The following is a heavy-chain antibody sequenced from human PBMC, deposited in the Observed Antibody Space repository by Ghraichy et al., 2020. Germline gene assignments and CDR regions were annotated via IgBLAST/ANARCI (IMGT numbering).Heavy chain of an antibody. Sequence: ASVKVSCKASGYTFTGYYMHWVRQAPGQGLEWMGWINPNSGGTNYAQKFQGWVTMTRDTSISTAYMELSRLRSDDTAVYYCARSDCSSTSCSNRWFDPWGQGTLVTVSS. CDR2: INPNSGGT. V-gene: IGHV1-2*04. J-gene: IGHJ5*02. CDR1: GYTFTGYY. CDR3: ARSDCSSTSCSNRWFDP. D-gene: IGHD2-2*01.